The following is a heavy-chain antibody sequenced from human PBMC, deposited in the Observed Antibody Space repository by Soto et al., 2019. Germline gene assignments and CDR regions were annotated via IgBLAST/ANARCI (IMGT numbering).Heavy chain of an antibody. CDR1: GFTFSSYG. CDR2: ISYDGSNK. Sequence: GGSLRLSCAASGFTFSSYGMHWVRQAPGKGLEWVAVISYDGSNKYYADSVKGRFTISRDNSKNTLYLQMNSLRAEDTAVYYCASDLGYCSGGSCGWGQGTLVTVSS. D-gene: IGHD2-15*01. J-gene: IGHJ4*02. V-gene: IGHV3-30*03. CDR3: ASDLGYCSGGSCG.